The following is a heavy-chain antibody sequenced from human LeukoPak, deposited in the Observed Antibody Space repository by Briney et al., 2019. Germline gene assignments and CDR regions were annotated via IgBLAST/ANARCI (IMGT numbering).Heavy chain of an antibody. J-gene: IGHJ4*02. V-gene: IGHV3-73*01. CDR1: GFTFSDST. CDR3: TRHVPLGYCSSTSCYAFDY. D-gene: IGHD2-2*01. CDR2: IRGKPNNYAI. Sequence: GGSLKLSCAASGFTFSDSTVHWVRQASGKGLEWVGRIRGKPNNYAIAYAASVKGRFTFSRDDSKNTAYLQMNSLRTEDTAVYYCTRHVPLGYCSSTSCYAFDYWGQGTLVTVSS.